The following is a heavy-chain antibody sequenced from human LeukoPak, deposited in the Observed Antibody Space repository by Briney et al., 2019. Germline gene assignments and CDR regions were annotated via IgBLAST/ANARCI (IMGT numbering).Heavy chain of an antibody. V-gene: IGHV1-69*05. CDR3: ARAPPLTTGTTPHFDY. CDR1: GGTFSSYA. D-gene: IGHD1-1*01. CDR2: IIPIFGTA. J-gene: IGHJ4*02. Sequence: GASVKVSCKASGGTFSSYAISWVRQAPGQGLEWMGGIIPIFGTANYAQKFQGRVTITTDESTSTAYMELSSLRSEDTAVYYCARAPPLTTGTTPHFDYWGQGILVTVSS.